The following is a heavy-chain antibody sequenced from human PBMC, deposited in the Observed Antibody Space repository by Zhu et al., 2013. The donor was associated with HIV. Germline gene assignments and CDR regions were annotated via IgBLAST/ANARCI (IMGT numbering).Heavy chain of an antibody. Sequence: QVQVVQSGAEVKKPGASVKVSCTASGYTFTDDYIHWVRQAPGQGLEWMGWIKPDTGGTNYAQKFQGRVTMTRDTSISTAYLDLTRLRSDDTAVYYCAREQQLALYSFYYGLDVWGQGTTVTVSS. CDR2: IKPDTGGT. V-gene: IGHV1-2*02. J-gene: IGHJ6*02. CDR3: AREQQLALYSFYYGLDV. CDR1: GYTFTDDY. D-gene: IGHD6-13*01.